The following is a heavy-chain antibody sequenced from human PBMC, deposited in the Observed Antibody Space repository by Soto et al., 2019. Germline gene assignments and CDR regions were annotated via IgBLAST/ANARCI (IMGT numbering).Heavy chain of an antibody. CDR1: GYTLTELS. CDR3: ATDHGGYCSGGSCYGTPLPFDY. D-gene: IGHD2-15*01. CDR2: FDPEDGET. J-gene: IGHJ4*02. Sequence: GASVKVSCKVSGYTLTELSMHWVRQAPGKGLEWMGGFDPEDGETIYAQKFQGRVTMTEDTSTDTAYMELSSLRSEDTAVYYCATDHGGYCSGGSCYGTPLPFDYWGQGTLVTVS. V-gene: IGHV1-24*01.